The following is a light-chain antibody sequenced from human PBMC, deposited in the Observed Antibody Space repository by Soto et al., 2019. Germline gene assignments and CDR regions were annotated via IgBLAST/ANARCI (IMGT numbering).Light chain of an antibody. CDR3: MQATRGLT. Sequence: DVVMTQSPLSLPVTLGQPASISCRSRQSLVYSDGNTYLNWFQQRPGQSPRRLLYKVSNRDSGVPDRFSGSGSGTDITLKISRVEAEDVGVDYCMQATRGLTCGGGTKVEIK. CDR1: QSLVYSDGNTY. V-gene: IGKV2-30*01. CDR2: KVS. J-gene: IGKJ4*01.